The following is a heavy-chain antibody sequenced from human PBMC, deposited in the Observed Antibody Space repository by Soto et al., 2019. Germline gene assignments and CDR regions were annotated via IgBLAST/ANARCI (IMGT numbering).Heavy chain of an antibody. CDR2: ISGSGGST. D-gene: IGHD1-26*01. CDR3: AKWSGSYYNGPPDSFDY. CDR1: GFTFSSYW. Sequence: GGSLRLSCVASGFTFSSYWMHWVRQAPGKGLEWVSAISGSGGSTYYADSVKGRFTISRDNSKNTLYLQMNSLRAEDTAVYYCAKWSGSYYNGPPDSFDYWGQGTLVTVSS. J-gene: IGHJ4*02. V-gene: IGHV3-23*01.